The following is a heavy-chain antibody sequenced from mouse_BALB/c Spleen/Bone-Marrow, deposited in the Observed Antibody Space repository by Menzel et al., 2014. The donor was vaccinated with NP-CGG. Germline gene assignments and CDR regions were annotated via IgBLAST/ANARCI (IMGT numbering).Heavy chain of an antibody. CDR2: INSNGGST. Sequence: EVQLQESGGGLVQPGGSLKLSCAASGFTFSSYGMSWVRQTPDKRQELVASINSNGGSTYYPNSVKGRFIISRDNSKKNLSLQMSSVKSEDTAVYYCARGNYGNYVDYFDYWGQGSSLTVSS. J-gene: IGHJ2*02. V-gene: IGHV5-6-3*01. CDR3: ARGNYGNYVDYFDY. D-gene: IGHD2-1*01. CDR1: GFTFSSYG.